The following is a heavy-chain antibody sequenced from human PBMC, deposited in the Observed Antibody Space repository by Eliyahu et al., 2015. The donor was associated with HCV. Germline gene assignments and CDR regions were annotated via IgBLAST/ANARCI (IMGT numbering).Heavy chain of an antibody. V-gene: IGHV4-34*01. CDR1: GXSFSGXY. CDR2: INHSGST. CDR3: ARVPPSQMVVYARRLGAFDI. J-gene: IGHJ3*02. D-gene: IGHD2-8*02. Sequence: QVQLQQWGAGLLKPSETLSLTCAVYGXSFSGXYWSWIRQPPGKGLEWIGEINHSGSTNYNPSLKSRVTISVDTSKNQFSLKLSSVTAADTAVYYCARVPPSQMVVYARRLGAFDIWGQGTMVTVSS.